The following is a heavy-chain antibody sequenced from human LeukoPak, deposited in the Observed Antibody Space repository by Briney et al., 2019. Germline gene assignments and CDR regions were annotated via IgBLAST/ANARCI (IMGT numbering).Heavy chain of an antibody. CDR1: GGSISSDGYY. CDR2: IYYSGST. J-gene: IGHJ2*01. Sequence: SETLSLTCTVSGGSISSDGYYWSWIRQHPGKGLEWIGYIYYSGSTYYNPSLKSRVTISVDTSKNQFSLKLSSVTAADTAVYYCARLGARNPIFDLWGRGTLVTVSS. V-gene: IGHV4-31*03. CDR3: ARLGARNPIFDL. D-gene: IGHD1-14*01.